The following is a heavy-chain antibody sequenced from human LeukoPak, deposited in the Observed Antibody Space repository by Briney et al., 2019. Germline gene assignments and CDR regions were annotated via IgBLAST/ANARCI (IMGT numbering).Heavy chain of an antibody. J-gene: IGHJ4*02. Sequence: VASVKVSCKASGGTFSSYAISWVRQAPGQGLEWMGGIIPIFGTANYAQKFQGRVTITADESTSTAYMELSSLRSEDTAVYYCARGASQQLVTGRLSIWSCDYWGQGTLVTVSS. V-gene: IGHV1-69*01. CDR1: GGTFSSYA. CDR3: ARGASQQLVTGRLSIWSCDY. CDR2: IIPIFGTA. D-gene: IGHD6-13*01.